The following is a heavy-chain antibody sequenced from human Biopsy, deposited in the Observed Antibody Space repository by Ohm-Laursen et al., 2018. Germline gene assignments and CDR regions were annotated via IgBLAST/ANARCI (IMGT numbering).Heavy chain of an antibody. J-gene: IGHJ4*02. CDR1: GFTFSNYG. V-gene: IGHV3-30*18. Sequence: SLRLSCAAFGFTFSNYGIHWVRQAPGKGLEWVALISHGGNDDYYADSVEGRFTVSRDNSNNTLYLQMNSLRAEDTAVYYCANSYYDFWTGYLNFDNGGQGTLVTVSS. D-gene: IGHD3-3*01. CDR2: ISHGGNDD. CDR3: ANSYYDFWTGYLNFDN.